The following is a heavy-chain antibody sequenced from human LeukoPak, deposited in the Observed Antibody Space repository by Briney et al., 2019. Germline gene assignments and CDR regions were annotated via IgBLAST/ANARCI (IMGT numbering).Heavy chain of an antibody. CDR2: IIRILGIA. CDR1: GGTFSSYA. J-gene: IGHJ6*02. CDR3: ARGAATHDDV. V-gene: IGHV1-69*04. D-gene: IGHD2-15*01. Sequence: SVKDSCKASGGTFSSYAISWVRQAPGQGLEWMGRIIRILGIANYAQKFQGRVTITADKSTSTAYMELSSLRSEDTAVYYCARGAATHDDVWGQGTTVTVSS.